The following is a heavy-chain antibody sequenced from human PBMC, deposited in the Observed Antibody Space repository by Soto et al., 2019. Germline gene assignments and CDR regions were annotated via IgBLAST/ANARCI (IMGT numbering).Heavy chain of an antibody. D-gene: IGHD6-6*01. Sequence: QVQLVQSGPEVKKPGASVKVSCKASGYSFSSYDTHWVRQAPGQGLEWMGIINPSGGSTSYAQKFQGRVTMTRDTSTSTVYMELSSLTSEDTAVYYCARRGSRSSRILDYWGQGTLVTVSS. CDR2: INPSGGST. CDR3: ARRGSRSSRILDY. CDR1: GYSFSSYD. V-gene: IGHV1-46*01. J-gene: IGHJ4*02.